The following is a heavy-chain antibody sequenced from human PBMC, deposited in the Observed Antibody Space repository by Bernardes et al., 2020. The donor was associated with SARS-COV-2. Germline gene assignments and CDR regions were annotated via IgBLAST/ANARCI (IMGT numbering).Heavy chain of an antibody. V-gene: IGHV3-23*01. CDR2: ISGSGGST. CDR1: GFTFSRYA. D-gene: IGHD2-15*01. J-gene: IGHJ6*02. CDR3: ARIPPRYCSGGSCLYGLDV. Sequence: GWSLRLSCAASGFTFSRYAMSWVRQAPGKGLEWVSGISGSGGSTYYTDSVKGRFTISRDNSKNTLYLQMNSLRAEDTAVHYCARIPPRYCSGGSCLYGLDVWGQGTTVTVSS.